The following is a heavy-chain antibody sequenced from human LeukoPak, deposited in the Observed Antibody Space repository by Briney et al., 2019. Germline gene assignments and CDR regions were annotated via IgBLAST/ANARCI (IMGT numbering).Heavy chain of an antibody. CDR1: GGSFSGYY. CDR3: AKSTSMTLLYY. D-gene: IGHD5-18*01. V-gene: IGHV3-23*01. Sequence: QPSETLSLTCAVYGGSFSGYYWSWVRQAPGKGLEWVSAISGSGGSTYYTDSVKGRFTISRDNSKNTLYLQMNSLRAEDTAVYYCAKSTSMTLLYYWGQGTLVTVSS. CDR2: ISGSGGST. J-gene: IGHJ4*02.